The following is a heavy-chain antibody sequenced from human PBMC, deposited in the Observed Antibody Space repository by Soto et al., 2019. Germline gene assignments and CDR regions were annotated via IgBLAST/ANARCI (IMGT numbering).Heavy chain of an antibody. CDR2: IYYSGST. J-gene: IGHJ3*02. Sequence: SQTLSLTRTVSGGSISSFYCSWIRQPPRKGLEWIGYIYYSGSTNYNPSLKSRVTISVDTSKNQFSLKLSAVTAADTAVYYCGGVAVASTVSVGTFDIWGQGTMVTVS. CDR3: GGVAVASTVSVGTFDI. V-gene: IGHV4-59*01. D-gene: IGHD6-19*01. CDR1: GGSISSFY.